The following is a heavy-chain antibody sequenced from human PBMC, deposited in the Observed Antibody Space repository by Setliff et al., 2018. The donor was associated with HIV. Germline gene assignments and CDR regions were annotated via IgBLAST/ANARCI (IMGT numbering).Heavy chain of an antibody. CDR3: ATRPPGVHGFSI. J-gene: IGHJ3*02. CDR2: IIPVVDAP. CDR1: GGSVNILG. V-gene: IGHV1-69*06. D-gene: IGHD3-10*01. Sequence: SVKVSCKASGGSVNILGFTWVRQAPGQGLEWVGGIIPVVDAPIYAQRFQGRVVITADKSTGTAYMQLSSLKFEDTAVYYCATRPPGVHGFSIWGQGTMVTVSS.